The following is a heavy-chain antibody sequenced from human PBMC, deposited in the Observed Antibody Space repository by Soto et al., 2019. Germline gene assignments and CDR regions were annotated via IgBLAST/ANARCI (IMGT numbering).Heavy chain of an antibody. Sequence: EMQLLESGGGLVQPGGSLRLSCAASGFTFSSFAMSWVRQAPGKGLDWVSAISGSGGSTYSADSVKGRFTISRDNSMNTLYLQMSSLRAEVTAGYYGSRGFSAGKVSPPDFWVQGSLVTVSS. D-gene: IGHD6-13*01. CDR1: GFTFSSFA. J-gene: IGHJ4*02. CDR3: SRGFSAGKVSPPDF. V-gene: IGHV3-23*01. CDR2: ISGSGGST.